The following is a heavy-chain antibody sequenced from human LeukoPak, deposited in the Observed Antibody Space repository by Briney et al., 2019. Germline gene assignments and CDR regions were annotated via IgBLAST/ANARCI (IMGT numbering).Heavy chain of an antibody. Sequence: GGSLRLSCAASGFTFSDYYMSWIRQAPGKGLEWVSSISSSSSYIYYADSVKGRFTISRDNAKNSLYLQMNSLRAEDTAVYYCVTNFDPDVDWGQGTLVTVSS. CDR2: ISSSSSYI. CDR3: VTNFDPDVD. D-gene: IGHD3-9*01. J-gene: IGHJ4*02. CDR1: GFTFSDYY. V-gene: IGHV3-11*06.